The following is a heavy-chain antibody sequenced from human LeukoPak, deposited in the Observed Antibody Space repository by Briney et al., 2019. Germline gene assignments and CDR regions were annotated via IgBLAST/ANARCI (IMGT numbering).Heavy chain of an antibody. CDR1: GYIFTGYY. V-gene: IGHV1-2*02. D-gene: IGHD6-19*01. J-gene: IGHJ4*02. CDR3: ARARIAVAGHFDY. CDR2: INPNSGGT. Sequence: ASVKVSCKASGYIFTGYYMHWVRQAPGQGLEWMGWINPNSGGTNYAQKFQGRVTMTRDTSISTAYMELSRLRSDDTAVYYCARARIAVAGHFDYWGQGTLVTVSS.